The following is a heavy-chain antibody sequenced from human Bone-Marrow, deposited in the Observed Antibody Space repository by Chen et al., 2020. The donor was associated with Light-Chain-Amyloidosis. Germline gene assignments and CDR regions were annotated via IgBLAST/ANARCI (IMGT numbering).Heavy chain of an antibody. Sequence: EVQLEQAGPEVKKPGESMKISCKGSGYTFPNSWIGWVRQMPGKGLEWMGVIYPDDSDARYSPSFEVQVTISADKSITTAYLQWRSLKASDTAMYYCARRRDGYNFDYWGQGTLVTVSS. D-gene: IGHD5-12*01. J-gene: IGHJ4*02. V-gene: IGHV5-51*01. CDR1: GYTFPNSW. CDR2: IYPDDSDA. CDR3: ARRRDGYNFDY.